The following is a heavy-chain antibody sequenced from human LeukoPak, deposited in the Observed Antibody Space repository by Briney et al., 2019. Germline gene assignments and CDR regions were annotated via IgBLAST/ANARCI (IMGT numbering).Heavy chain of an antibody. CDR2: IKSKIDGGTI. CDR1: GFTFSDAW. CDR3: IRFWFGY. Sequence: PGGSLRLSCAASGFTFSDAWMSWVRQAPGKGLEWVGRIKSKIDGGTIDYAAPVKGRFTISRDDSKNTLYLQMNSLQTEDTAVYYCIRFWFGYWGKGTLVTVSS. V-gene: IGHV3-15*07. D-gene: IGHD3-3*01. J-gene: IGHJ4*02.